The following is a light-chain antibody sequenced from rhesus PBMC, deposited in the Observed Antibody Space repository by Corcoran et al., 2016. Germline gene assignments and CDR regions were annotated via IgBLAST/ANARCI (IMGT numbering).Light chain of an antibody. CDR1: QGISSY. Sequence: DIQMTQSPSSLSASVGDRVTITCRASQGISSYLAWYQQKPGKAPKLLIYAASTLQSGVPSRFSGSGSGTDFTLTTSSLQPEDFATYYCQHHNSYPRTFGQGTKVEIK. CDR2: AAS. CDR3: QHHNSYPRT. V-gene: IGKV1-25*01. J-gene: IGKJ1*01.